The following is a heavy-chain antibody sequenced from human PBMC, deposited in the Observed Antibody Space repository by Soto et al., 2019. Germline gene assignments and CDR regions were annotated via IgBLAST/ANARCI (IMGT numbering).Heavy chain of an antibody. V-gene: IGHV1-8*01. J-gene: IGHJ4*02. CDR3: AREHSSSWRYDY. D-gene: IGHD6-13*01. CDR1: GYTFTSYD. CDR2: MNPNSGNT. Sequence: ASVKVSCKAAGYTFTSYDINWVRQATGQGLEWMGWMNPNSGNTGYAQKFQGRVTTTRNTSISTAYMELSSLRSEDTAVYYCAREHSSSWRYDYWGQGTRVTVSS.